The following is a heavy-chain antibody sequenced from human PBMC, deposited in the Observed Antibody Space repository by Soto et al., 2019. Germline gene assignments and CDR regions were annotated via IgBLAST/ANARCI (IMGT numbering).Heavy chain of an antibody. CDR1: GFTFRSYN. CDR3: ARGGTIAVTTIGDY. J-gene: IGHJ4*01. CDR2: ISSSSSTI. V-gene: IGHV3-48*02. D-gene: IGHD5-12*01. Sequence: GGSPRLSCAASGFTFRSYNMNWVRQAPGKGLDWLSYISSSSSTIYYADSVKGRFTISRDNAKNSLYLQMNSLRDDDTAMYYCARGGTIAVTTIGDYWGQGTLVTVSS.